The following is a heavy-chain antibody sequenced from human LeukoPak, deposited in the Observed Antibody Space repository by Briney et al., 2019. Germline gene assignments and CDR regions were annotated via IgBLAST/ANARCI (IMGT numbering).Heavy chain of an antibody. CDR3: ARDRAYSTYDY. J-gene: IGHJ4*02. D-gene: IGHD2/OR15-2a*01. CDR2: IKEDGSVK. Sequence: GGSLRLSCTASGFTFSNSWMTWVRRAPGKGLEWVADIKEDGSVKNYVEYVKGRFTISRDNAKNSLHLQMSSLRVEDTAVYYCARDRAYSTYDYWGQGTLVRVSS. CDR1: GFTFSNSW. V-gene: IGHV3-7*01.